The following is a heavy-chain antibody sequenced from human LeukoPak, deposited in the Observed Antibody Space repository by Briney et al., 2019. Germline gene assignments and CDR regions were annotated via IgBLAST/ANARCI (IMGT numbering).Heavy chain of an antibody. D-gene: IGHD2/OR15-2a*01. CDR2: ISGSGGST. Sequence: PGGTLRLSCAASGFTFSSYGMSWVRQAPGKGLEWVSAISGSGGSTYYADSVKGRFTISRDNSKNTLYLQMNSLRAEDTAVYYCAKSFPAPEGNLRVVAHYWGQGTLVTVSS. CDR3: AKSFPAPEGNLRVVAHY. V-gene: IGHV3-23*01. J-gene: IGHJ4*02. CDR1: GFTFSSYG.